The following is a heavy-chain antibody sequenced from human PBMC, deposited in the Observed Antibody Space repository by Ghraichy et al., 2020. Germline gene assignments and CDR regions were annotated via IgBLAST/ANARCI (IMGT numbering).Heavy chain of an antibody. D-gene: IGHD3-9*01. Sequence: GSLRLSCSVSGASIRSGGYCWGWIRQPPGKGLEWIGTSYYNGSTYYKPSLKSRVTISVDTSRNQFSLKLTSVTAADTAVYYCARQDRYGILTGFDHWGQGFLVTVSS. CDR3: ARQDRYGILTGFDH. CDR2: SYYNGST. J-gene: IGHJ4*02. CDR1: GASIRSGGYC. V-gene: IGHV4-39*01.